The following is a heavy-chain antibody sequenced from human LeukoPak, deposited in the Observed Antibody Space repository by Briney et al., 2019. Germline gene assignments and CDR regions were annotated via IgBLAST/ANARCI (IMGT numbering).Heavy chain of an antibody. D-gene: IGHD4-17*01. CDR2: IWYDGSNK. J-gene: IGHJ6*03. CDR3: AKENYGDYVAHYYYYYMDV. CDR1: GFTFSSYG. V-gene: IGHV3-33*06. Sequence: GGSLRLSCAASGFTFSSYGMHWVRQAPGKGLEWVAVIWYDGSNKYYADSVKGRFTISRDNSKNTLYLQKNSLRAEDTAVYYCAKENYGDYVAHYYYYYMDVWGKGTTVTVSS.